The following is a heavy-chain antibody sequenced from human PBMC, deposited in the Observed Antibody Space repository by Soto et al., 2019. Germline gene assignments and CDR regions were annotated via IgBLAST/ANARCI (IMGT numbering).Heavy chain of an antibody. J-gene: IGHJ6*02. CDR3: ARCGGGMDV. Sequence: QVQLQESGPGLVKPSGTLSLTCAVSGGSISGINWWYWVRQPPGKGLEWIGEIYHSGSTNYNPSRKRRVSRAVDMSMNSFSLKRSSVHAADTAMYYCARCGGGMDVWGQGTTVTVSS. CDR2: IYHSGST. V-gene: IGHV4-4*02. CDR1: GGSISGINW.